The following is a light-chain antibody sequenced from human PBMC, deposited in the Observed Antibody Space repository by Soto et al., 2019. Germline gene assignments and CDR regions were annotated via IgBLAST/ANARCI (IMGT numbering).Light chain of an antibody. V-gene: IGKV3-20*01. CDR1: QSVSSAY. J-gene: IGKJ1*01. CDR3: QQYVTSPWT. Sequence: EIVLTQSPGTLSLSPGERATLSCRASQSVSSAYLAWYHQKPAQAPRVLIYSASNRATGIPARFSGSGSGTDFTLTISRLEPEDFAVYYCQQYVTSPWTFGQGTKVEI. CDR2: SAS.